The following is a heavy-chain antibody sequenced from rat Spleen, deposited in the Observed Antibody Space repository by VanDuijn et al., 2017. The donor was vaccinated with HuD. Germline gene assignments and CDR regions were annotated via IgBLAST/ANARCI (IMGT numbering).Heavy chain of an antibody. CDR2: ISTTGGST. CDR1: GFTFRNYD. Sequence: EVQLVESGGGLVQPGRSLKLSCAASGFTFRNYDMAWVRQAPTKGLEWVASISTTGGSTYYRDSVKGRFTVSRDNAKSTLYLQMDSLRSEDTATYYCARAPYYSGGWYFDFWGPGTMVTVSS. V-gene: IGHV5-25*01. D-gene: IGHD1-1*01. J-gene: IGHJ1*01. CDR3: ARAPYYSGGWYFDF.